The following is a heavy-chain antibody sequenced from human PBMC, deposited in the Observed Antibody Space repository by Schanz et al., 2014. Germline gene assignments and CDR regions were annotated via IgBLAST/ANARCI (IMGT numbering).Heavy chain of an antibody. Sequence: VQLVESGGGVVQPGGSLRLSCVGSGYSFSDYDMYWIRQAPGKGLEWLAFLRSDGSRRDYADSVKGRFTISRDNSKNTVYLQMDSLRPEDTAVYYCAKQFLSYYFYGMDVWGQGTTVIVSS. V-gene: IGHV3-30*02. CDR1: GYSFSDYD. CDR2: LRSDGSRR. CDR3: AKQFLSYYFYGMDV. J-gene: IGHJ6*02.